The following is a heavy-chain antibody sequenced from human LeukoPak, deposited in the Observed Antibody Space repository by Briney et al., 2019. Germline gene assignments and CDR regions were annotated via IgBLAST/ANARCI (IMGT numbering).Heavy chain of an antibody. V-gene: IGHV3-33*01. J-gene: IGHJ4*02. D-gene: IGHD2/OR15-2a*01. CDR1: GFTFSSYD. CDR2: MWSDGSNK. Sequence: PGRSLRLSCAASGFTFSSYDMHWVRQAPGKGLEWVAVMWSDGSNKYHADSVKGRFTISRDNSKNTLYLQMNSLRAEDTAVYYCARNSASDYWGQGTLVTVSS. CDR3: ARNSASDY.